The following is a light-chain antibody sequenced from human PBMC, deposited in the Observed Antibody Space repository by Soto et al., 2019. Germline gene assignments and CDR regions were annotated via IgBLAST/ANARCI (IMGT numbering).Light chain of an antibody. V-gene: IGLV2-14*01. Sequence: QSALTQPASVSGSPGQSITISCTGTSSDVGGYVYVSWYQQHPGKAPKLMISEVSHRPSGVSYRFSGSKSGNTASLTISGLQAEDEADYYCSSYTSSSTLVFGTGTKVTVL. CDR1: SSDVGGYVY. CDR2: EVS. J-gene: IGLJ1*01. CDR3: SSYTSSSTLV.